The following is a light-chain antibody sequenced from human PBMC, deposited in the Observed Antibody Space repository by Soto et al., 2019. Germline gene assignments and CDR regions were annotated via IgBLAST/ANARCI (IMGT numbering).Light chain of an antibody. CDR2: DAS. J-gene: IGKJ2*01. V-gene: IGKV1-5*01. Sequence: DIQMTQSPSTLSAYVGERVTITCRASQSIRNWLAWYQQKPGQAPKLLIYDASTLESGVPSRFSGSGSGTEFTLTISSLQPDDFATYYCQHYDSYSYAFGQGTKLEIK. CDR1: QSIRNW. CDR3: QHYDSYSYA.